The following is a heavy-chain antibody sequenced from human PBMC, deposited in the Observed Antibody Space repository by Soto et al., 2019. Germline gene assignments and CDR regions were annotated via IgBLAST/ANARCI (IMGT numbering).Heavy chain of an antibody. CDR1: GFTFSNHA. D-gene: IGHD6-13*01. CDR3: AGDGQHLAPYAFDI. J-gene: IGHJ3*02. Sequence: ESGGGVVQPGRSLRLSCAASGFTFSNHAMHWVRQAPGKGLEWVAQIWYDGSVKNYADSMKGRFTVSRDSPKNTLFLQMNSLRVEDTAGYYCAGDGQHLAPYAFDIWGHGTLVTVSS. V-gene: IGHV3-33*01. CDR2: IWYDGSVK.